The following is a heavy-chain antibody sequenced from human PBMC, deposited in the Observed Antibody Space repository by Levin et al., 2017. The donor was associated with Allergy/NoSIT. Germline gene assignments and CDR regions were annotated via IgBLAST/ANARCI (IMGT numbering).Heavy chain of an antibody. CDR1: GGSFSGYY. CDR2: INHSGST. CDR3: ARGQRTYADLKPPQDY. J-gene: IGHJ4*02. Sequence: PSETLSLTCAVYGGSFSGYYWSWIRQPPGKGLEWIGEINHSGSTNYNPSLKSRVTISVDTSKNQFSLKLSSVTAADTAVYYCARGQRTYADLKPPQDYWGQGTLVTVSS. V-gene: IGHV4-34*01. D-gene: IGHD1-14*01.